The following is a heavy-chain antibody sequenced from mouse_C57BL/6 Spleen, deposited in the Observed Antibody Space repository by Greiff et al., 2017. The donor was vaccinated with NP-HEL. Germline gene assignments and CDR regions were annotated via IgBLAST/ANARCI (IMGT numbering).Heavy chain of an antibody. CDR1: GYAFSSYW. Sequence: QVQLQQSGAELVKPGASVKISCKASGYAFSSYWMNWVKQRPGKGLEWIGQIYPGDGDTNYNGKFKGKATLTADKSSSTAYMQLSSLTSEDSAVYFCARGGYYGYDGFAYWGQGTLVTVSA. D-gene: IGHD2-2*01. V-gene: IGHV1-80*01. CDR2: IYPGDGDT. CDR3: ARGGYYGYDGFAY. J-gene: IGHJ3*01.